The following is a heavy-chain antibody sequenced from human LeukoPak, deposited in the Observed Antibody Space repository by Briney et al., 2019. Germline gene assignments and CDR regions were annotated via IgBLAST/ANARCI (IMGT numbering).Heavy chain of an antibody. CDR2: ITSSSTYT. CDR3: ARRLDC. CDR1: GFTFSIYN. V-gene: IGHV3-21*01. J-gene: IGHJ4*02. Sequence: PGGSLRLSCAASGFTFSIYNMNWVRQAPGKALEWVSSITSSSTYTYYADSVKGRYTISRDNAKNSLYLQMNSLRAEDTAVYYCARRLDCWGQGTLVTVSS.